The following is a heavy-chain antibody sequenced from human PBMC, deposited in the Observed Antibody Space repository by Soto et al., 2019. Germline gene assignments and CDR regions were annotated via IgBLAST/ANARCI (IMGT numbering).Heavy chain of an antibody. CDR3: ARAPPPAHYYDRSEYYFDY. V-gene: IGHV4-30-4*01. Sequence: SETLSLTCTVSGGSISSGDYYWSWIRQPPGKGLEWIGYIYYSGSTYYNPSLKSRVTISVDTSKNQFSLKLSSVTAADTAVYYCARAPPPAHYYDRSEYYFDYWGQGTLVTVSS. CDR2: IYYSGST. CDR1: GGSISSGDYY. J-gene: IGHJ4*02. D-gene: IGHD3-22*01.